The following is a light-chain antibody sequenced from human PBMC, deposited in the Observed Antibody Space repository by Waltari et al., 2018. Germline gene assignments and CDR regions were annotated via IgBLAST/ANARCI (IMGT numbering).Light chain of an antibody. J-gene: IGLJ3*02. CDR2: EGS. V-gene: IGLV2-23*01. CDR3: CSYAGGLTWV. Sequence: QSALTQPASVSGSPGQSITTSCTGTSSDVGTYNLVSWYQQHPGKAPKLLIYEGSKRPSGVSDRFAGSRSGNTASLSISGLQADDEGYYYCCSYAGGLTWVFGGGTKLTVL. CDR1: SSDVGTYNL.